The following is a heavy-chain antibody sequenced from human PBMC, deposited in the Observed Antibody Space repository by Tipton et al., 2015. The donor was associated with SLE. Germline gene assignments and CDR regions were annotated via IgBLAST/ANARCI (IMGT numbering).Heavy chain of an antibody. J-gene: IGHJ4*02. Sequence: TLSLTCTVSGGSVSSGSYYWAWIRQPPGKGPEWIGTIYYSGSTYYYPSLKSRVTMSIDTSKNQFSLKLSSVTAADTAVYYCAKDSGTYYFDFWGQGVLVNVSS. CDR2: IYYSGST. CDR1: GGSVSSGSYY. D-gene: IGHD1-26*01. V-gene: IGHV4-39*07. CDR3: AKDSGTYYFDF.